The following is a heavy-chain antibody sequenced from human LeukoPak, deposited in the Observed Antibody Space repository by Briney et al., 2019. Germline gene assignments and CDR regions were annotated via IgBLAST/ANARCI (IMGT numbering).Heavy chain of an antibody. CDR2: ISGSGGST. CDR3: AKDLIPKVTGVEFDY. J-gene: IGHJ4*02. V-gene: IGHV3-23*01. D-gene: IGHD3-9*01. Sequence: PGGSLRLSCAASGFTFSSFAMSWVRQAPGKGLEWVSSISGSGGSTYYADSVKGRFTISRDNSKNTLYLQMNSLRVEDTALYYCAKDLIPKVTGVEFDYWGQGTLVTVSS. CDR1: GFTFSSFA.